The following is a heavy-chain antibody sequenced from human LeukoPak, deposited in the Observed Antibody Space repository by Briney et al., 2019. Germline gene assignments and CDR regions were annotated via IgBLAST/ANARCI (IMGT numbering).Heavy chain of an antibody. CDR3: ARVRGSYSFDY. V-gene: IGHV3-23*01. Sequence: QSGGSLRLSCAASGFTLSSYAMYWVRQAPGKELEWLSTISDGGYNTYYADSVKGRFTISRDNSKYTLYLQMSGLRAEDTAVYYRARVRGSYSFDYWGQGTLVAVSS. D-gene: IGHD1-26*01. J-gene: IGHJ4*02. CDR2: ISDGGYNT. CDR1: GFTLSSYA.